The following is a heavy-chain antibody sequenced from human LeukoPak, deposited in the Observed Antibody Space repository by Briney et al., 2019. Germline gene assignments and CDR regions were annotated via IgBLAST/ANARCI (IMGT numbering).Heavy chain of an antibody. CDR1: GYTFTSYY. V-gene: IGHV1-46*01. D-gene: IGHD6-13*01. CDR3: ARDGLDKQQLVTRFDY. J-gene: IGHJ4*02. Sequence: AASVKVSCKASGYTFTSYYMHWVRQAPGQGLEWMGIINPSGGSTSYAQKFQGRVTMTRDTSTSTVYMELSSLRSEDTAVYYCARDGLDKQQLVTRFDYWGQGTLVTVSS. CDR2: INPSGGST.